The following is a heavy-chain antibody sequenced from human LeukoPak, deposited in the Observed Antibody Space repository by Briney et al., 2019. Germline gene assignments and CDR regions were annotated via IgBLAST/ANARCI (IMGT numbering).Heavy chain of an antibody. CDR3: ARAPQYDFWSGYYTGYFDY. Sequence: GGSLRLSCAASGFTFSSYWMSWVRQAPGKGLEWVANIKQDGSEKYYVDSVKGRFTISRDNAKNSLYLQMNSLRAEDAAVYYSARAPQYDFWSGYYTGYFDYWGQGTLVTVSS. D-gene: IGHD3-3*01. CDR2: IKQDGSEK. CDR1: GFTFSSYW. V-gene: IGHV3-7*01. J-gene: IGHJ4*02.